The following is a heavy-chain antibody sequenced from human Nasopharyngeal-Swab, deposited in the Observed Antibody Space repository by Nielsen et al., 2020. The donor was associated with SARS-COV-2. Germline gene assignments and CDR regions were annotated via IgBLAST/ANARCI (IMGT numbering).Heavy chain of an antibody. J-gene: IGHJ6*02. D-gene: IGHD2-15*01. V-gene: IGHV3-66*01. CDR2: IYSGGST. Sequence: GGPLRLSCAASGFTVSSNYMSWVRQAPGKGLEWVSVIYSGGSTYYADSVKGRFTISRDNSKNTLYLQMNSLRAEDTAVYYCATDATSYYYYGMDVWGQGTTVTVSS. CDR3: ATDATSYYYYGMDV. CDR1: GFTVSSNY.